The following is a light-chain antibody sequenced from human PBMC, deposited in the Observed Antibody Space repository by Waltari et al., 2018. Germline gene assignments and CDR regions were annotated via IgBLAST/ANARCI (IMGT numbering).Light chain of an antibody. CDR2: WAS. J-gene: IGKJ3*01. CDR3: LQYYNNPFA. V-gene: IGKV4-1*01. CDR1: QSILYSSNNKNY. Sequence: DIVMTQSPDSLAVSLGERATINCRYSQSILYSSNNKNYLAWYQQKPGQPPKLLVYWASTRQSGVPDRFSGSGSGTDFTLTISSLQAEDVAVYYCLQYYNNPFAFGPGTKVDIK.